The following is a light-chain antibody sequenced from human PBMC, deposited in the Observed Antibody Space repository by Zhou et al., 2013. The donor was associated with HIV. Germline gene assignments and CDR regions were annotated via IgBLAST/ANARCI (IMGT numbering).Light chain of an antibody. CDR1: QGIGSW. V-gene: IGKV1-12*01. Sequence: DIQMTQSPSSVSASVGDRVTISCRASQGIGSWLAWFQQKPGKAPKLLIFAASSLQSGVPSRFRGSGSEVDFTLTITSLQPEDFATYYCQQSYITPFTFGPGTRVDVK. CDR3: QQSYITPFT. CDR2: AAS. J-gene: IGKJ3*01.